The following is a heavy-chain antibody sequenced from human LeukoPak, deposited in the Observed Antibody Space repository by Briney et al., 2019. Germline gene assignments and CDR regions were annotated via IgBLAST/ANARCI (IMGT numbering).Heavy chain of an antibody. CDR2: MYYSST. J-gene: IGHJ4*02. Sequence: GSLRLSCAASGFTFSKYWMLWVRQPPGKGLERIGTMYYSSTFYNSSLKSRVTISVDTSQNQFSLRLGSVTAADTAVYYCARTHDYNNHRFDYWGQGTLVTVSS. CDR3: ARTHDYNNHRFDY. V-gene: IGHV4-39*01. CDR1: GFTFSKYWM. D-gene: IGHD4-11*01.